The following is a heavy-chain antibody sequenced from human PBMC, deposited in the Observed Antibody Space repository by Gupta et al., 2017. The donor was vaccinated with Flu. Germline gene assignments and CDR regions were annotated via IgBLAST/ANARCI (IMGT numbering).Heavy chain of an antibody. CDR3: ARGGVGYCSGVSCAGYYYHGMDV. Sequence: GKGLVCVSRMNTDGSTTNYADSVKGLFTLSRDNAKNTLYLQMNSLRADDTAVYYCARGGVGYCSGVSCAGYYYHGMDVWGQGATVTGSS. J-gene: IGHJ6*02. D-gene: IGHD2-15*01. CDR2: MNTDGSTT. V-gene: IGHV3-74*01.